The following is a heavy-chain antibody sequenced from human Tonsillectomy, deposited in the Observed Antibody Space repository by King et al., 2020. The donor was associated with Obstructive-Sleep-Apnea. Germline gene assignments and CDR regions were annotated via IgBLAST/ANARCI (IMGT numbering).Heavy chain of an antibody. CDR2: IYYSGST. V-gene: IGHV4-39*07. CDR3: ARDRTYFYDNKGGGIGY. Sequence: QLQESGPGLVKPSETLSLTCTVSGGSISSSSYYWGWIRQPPGKGLEWIGSIYYSGSTYYNPSLKSRATISVDTSKNQFSLKLSSVTAADPAVYYCARDRTYFYDNKGGGIGYWGQGTQVTVSS. CDR1: GGSISSSSYY. J-gene: IGHJ4*02. D-gene: IGHD3-22*01.